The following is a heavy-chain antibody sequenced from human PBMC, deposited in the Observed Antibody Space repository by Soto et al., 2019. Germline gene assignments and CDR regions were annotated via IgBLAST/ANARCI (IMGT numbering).Heavy chain of an antibody. J-gene: IGHJ4*02. CDR2: IYSSGST. Sequence: SVTLSLTCRVGGGSICSCCYYCYRIHQPPGKGLEWIGYIYSSGSTNYNPSLRSRVTMSIDTSQEQFSLKLSSVTATDTAVYYCARQYYFGSGSYYNRPFDYWGLGTLVTVSS. CDR1: GGSICSCCYY. CDR3: ARQYYFGSGSYYNRPFDY. D-gene: IGHD3-10*01. V-gene: IGHV4-61*05.